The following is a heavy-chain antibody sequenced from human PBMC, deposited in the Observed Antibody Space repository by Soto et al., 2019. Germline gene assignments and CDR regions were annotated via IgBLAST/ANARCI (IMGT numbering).Heavy chain of an antibody. CDR1: GGSISSGGHY. CDR3: ARDQAYDYTSPGDYYYYGMDV. V-gene: IGHV4-31*02. D-gene: IGHD4-4*01. J-gene: IGHJ6*02. CDR2: IYYSGST. Sequence: SETLSLTCTVSGGSISSGGHYWNWIRQHPGKGLEWIGYIYYSGSTYYNPSLKSRVTISVDTSKNQFSLNLSSVTAADTAVYYCARDQAYDYTSPGDYYYYGMDVWGQGTTVTVSS.